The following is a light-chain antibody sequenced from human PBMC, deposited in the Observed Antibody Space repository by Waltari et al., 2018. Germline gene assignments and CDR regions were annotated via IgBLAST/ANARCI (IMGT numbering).Light chain of an antibody. CDR2: EDD. Sequence: SYELTQLPSVSVSPGQTARITCSGDGLGENFADWYRQAPGQAPVLVIYEDDKRYPGVPERFSGSTSGNTATLTISRVLTEDEADYYCVSGDEDILVFGGGTKLTVL. V-gene: IGLV3-22*01. J-gene: IGLJ3*02. CDR3: VSGDEDILV. CDR1: GLGENF.